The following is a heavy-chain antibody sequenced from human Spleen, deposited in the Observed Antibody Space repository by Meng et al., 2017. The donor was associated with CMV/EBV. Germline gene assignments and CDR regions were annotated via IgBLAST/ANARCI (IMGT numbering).Heavy chain of an antibody. D-gene: IGHD6-19*01. Sequence: SQTLSLTCAVYGGSFSGFYWSWIRQPPGKGLEWIGEVNHSGITSYNPSLKSRVTISVDTSKNQFSLKLNSVAAADTAVYYCARRSYSLLYSSGWYTSWGQGTLVTVSS. CDR2: VNHSGIT. CDR1: GGSFSGFY. CDR3: ARRSYSLLYSSGWYTS. V-gene: IGHV4-34*01. J-gene: IGHJ4*02.